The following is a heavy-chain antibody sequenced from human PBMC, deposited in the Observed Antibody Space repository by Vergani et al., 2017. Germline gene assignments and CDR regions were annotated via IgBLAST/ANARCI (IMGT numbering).Heavy chain of an antibody. Sequence: QVQLVESGGGVVQPGRSLRLSCAASGFTFSSYGMHWVRSAPGKWLEWVAVIWYDGSNKYYADSVKGRFTISRDNSKNTLYLQLNSLRAEDTAVYYCARGTVLMVYALGVALDIWGQGTMVTVSS. CDR3: ARGTVLMVYALGVALDI. CDR1: GFTFSSYG. D-gene: IGHD2-8*01. CDR2: IWYDGSNK. V-gene: IGHV3-33*01. J-gene: IGHJ3*02.